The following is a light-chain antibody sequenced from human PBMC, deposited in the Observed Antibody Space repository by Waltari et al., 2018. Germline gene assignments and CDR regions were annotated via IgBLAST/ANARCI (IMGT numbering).Light chain of an antibody. V-gene: IGKV1-NL1*01. CDR3: QHGYSIPWT. CDR2: KAS. J-gene: IGKJ1*01. Sequence: DIQMTQSPSSLSASVGDSVTIPCQASQGIRNYLAWYQQKPGKVPKLLSSKASTLESGVPSRFSGSGSGTDFTLTITSLQPEDFATYYCQHGYSIPWTFGQGTKVEIK. CDR1: QGIRNY.